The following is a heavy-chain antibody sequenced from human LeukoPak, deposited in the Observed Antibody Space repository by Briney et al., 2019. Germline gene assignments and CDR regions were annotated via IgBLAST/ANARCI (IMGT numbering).Heavy chain of an antibody. Sequence: GGSLRLSCVVAGFVFDDYAMAWVRQSPGKALEWVALITWNGGSIYYADSLEGRFTISRDNAKNSPYLHINSLRPEDTAFYYCTRASLAFGGDSDYWGQGTLVTVSS. V-gene: IGHV3-43D*03. J-gene: IGHJ4*02. CDR3: TRASLAFGGDSDY. D-gene: IGHD2-21*02. CDR1: GFVFDDYA. CDR2: ITWNGGSI.